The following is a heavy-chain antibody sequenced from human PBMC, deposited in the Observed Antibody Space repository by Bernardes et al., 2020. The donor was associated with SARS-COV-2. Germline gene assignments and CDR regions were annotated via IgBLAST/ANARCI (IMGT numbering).Heavy chain of an antibody. D-gene: IGHD2-21*02. J-gene: IGHJ6*02. Sequence: SLRLSCAASGFTFSSYSMNWVRQAPGKGLEWVSSISSSSTYIYYADSLKGRFTISRDNAKNSLYLQINSLRAEGTAVYYCAREACGGDCYTYYYYYYGMDVWGQGTTVTVSS. CDR2: ISSSSTYI. CDR3: AREACGGDCYTYYYYYYGMDV. CDR1: GFTFSSYS. V-gene: IGHV3-21*01.